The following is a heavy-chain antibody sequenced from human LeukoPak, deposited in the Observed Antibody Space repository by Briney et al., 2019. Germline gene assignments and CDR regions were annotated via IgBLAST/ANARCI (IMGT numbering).Heavy chain of an antibody. CDR1: GFPLSSYS. Sequence: GGSLRLSCAASGFPLSSYSINCVRQAPGKGLEWVSYISSSGSAIYYVDSVKGRFTVSRDNAKNSLFLQMNSPRAEDTAVYYCVRVNGSYFDYWGQGALVTVSS. D-gene: IGHD2-8*01. CDR2: ISSSGSAI. CDR3: VRVNGSYFDY. J-gene: IGHJ4*02. V-gene: IGHV3-48*01.